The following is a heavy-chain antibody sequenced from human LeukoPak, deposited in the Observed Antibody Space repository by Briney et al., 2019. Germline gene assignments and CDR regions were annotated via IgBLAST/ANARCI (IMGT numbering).Heavy chain of an antibody. CDR3: AKDQGLTYYYDSSGSDY. V-gene: IGHV3-23*01. Sequence: GGSLRLSCAASGFTFSSYAMSWVRQAPGKGLEWVSAISGSGGSTYYADSVKGRFTISRDNSKNTLYLLMNSLRAEDTAVYYCAKDQGLTYYYDSSGSDYWGQGTLVTVSS. CDR2: ISGSGGST. D-gene: IGHD3-22*01. J-gene: IGHJ4*02. CDR1: GFTFSSYA.